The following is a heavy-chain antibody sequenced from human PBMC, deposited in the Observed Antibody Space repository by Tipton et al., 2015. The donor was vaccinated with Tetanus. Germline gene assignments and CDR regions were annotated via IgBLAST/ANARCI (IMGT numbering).Heavy chain of an antibody. Sequence: TLSLTCTVSGGSISGYFWIWIRQPPGKGLECIGYVFYTGITNYNPPFESRATMSVDTSKNQISLKLRSVTAADTAVYYCARYHCTGTTCQHLDHWGQGTLVTVSS. V-gene: IGHV4-59*01. J-gene: IGHJ4*01. CDR1: GGSISGYF. D-gene: IGHD2-8*02. CDR2: VFYTGIT. CDR3: ARYHCTGTTCQHLDH.